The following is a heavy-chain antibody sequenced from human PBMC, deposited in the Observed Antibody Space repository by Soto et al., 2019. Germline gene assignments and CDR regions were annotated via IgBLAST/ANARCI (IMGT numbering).Heavy chain of an antibody. CDR3: AKGDIAARLTVDAFDI. D-gene: IGHD6-6*01. CDR1: GFTFSSYA. J-gene: IGHJ3*02. Sequence: EVQLLESGGGLVQPGGSLRLSCAASGFTFSSYAMSWVRQAPGKGREWVSAISGSGGSTYYADSVKGRFTISRDNSKNTLYLQMNSLRAEDTAVYYCAKGDIAARLTVDAFDIWGQGTMVTVSS. CDR2: ISGSGGST. V-gene: IGHV3-23*01.